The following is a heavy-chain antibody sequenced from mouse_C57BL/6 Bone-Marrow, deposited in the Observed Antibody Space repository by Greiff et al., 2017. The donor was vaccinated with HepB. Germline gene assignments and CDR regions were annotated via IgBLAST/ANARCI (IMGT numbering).Heavy chain of an antibody. CDR2: IDPNSGGT. CDR3: AKDPIYYYGGGYFDV. J-gene: IGHJ1*03. CDR1: GYTFTSYW. Sequence: QVQLKQPGAELVKPGASVKLSCKASGYTFTSYWMHWVKQRPGRGLEWIGRIDPNSGGTKYNEKFKGKATLTVDTSSSTAYMQLSSLTSEDSAVYYCAKDPIYYYGGGYFDVWGTGTTVTVSS. D-gene: IGHD1-1*01. V-gene: IGHV1-62-3*01.